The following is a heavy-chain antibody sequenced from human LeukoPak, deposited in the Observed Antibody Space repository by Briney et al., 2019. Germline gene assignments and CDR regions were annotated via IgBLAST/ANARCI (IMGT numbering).Heavy chain of an antibody. Sequence: SETLSLTCADYGGSFRGYYWRWIRQPPGKGVEWIGEINHSGSTNYNPSIKCRVDISLDTSTNQFSLKLSSVTAADTAVYYCARGIVVVPAALSAYFDYWGQGTLVTVSS. CDR2: INHSGST. V-gene: IGHV4-34*01. D-gene: IGHD2-2*01. J-gene: IGHJ4*02. CDR1: GGSFRGYY. CDR3: ARGIVVVPAALSAYFDY.